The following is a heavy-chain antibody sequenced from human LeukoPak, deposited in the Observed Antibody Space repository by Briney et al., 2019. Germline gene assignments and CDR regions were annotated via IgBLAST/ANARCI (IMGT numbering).Heavy chain of an antibody. CDR2: ISSSGSTI. CDR3: ATQRDSGIYLVY. J-gene: IGHJ4*02. V-gene: IGHV3-48*03. CDR1: GFTFSSYE. D-gene: IGHD1-26*01. Sequence: GGSLRLSCAASGFTFSSYEMNWVRQAPGKGLERVSYISSSGSTIYYADSVKGRFTISRDSSKNTLYLQMNSLRAEDTAVYYCATQRDSGIYLVYWGQGALVTVSS.